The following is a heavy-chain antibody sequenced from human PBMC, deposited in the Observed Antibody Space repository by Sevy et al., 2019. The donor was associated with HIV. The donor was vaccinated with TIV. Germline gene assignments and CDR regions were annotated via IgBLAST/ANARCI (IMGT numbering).Heavy chain of an antibody. CDR3: ARIKGASSSYAMDV. CDR1: GLTVGSLS. Sequence: GGSLRLSCVASGLTVGSLSINWVRQAPGKGLEWVSLIYSAGTTFYSDSVKGRFTISRANSNNTLDLQMNSLRAEDTYIYSCARIKGASSSYAMDVWGQGTTVTVSS. J-gene: IGHJ6*02. V-gene: IGHV3-53*01. CDR2: IYSAGTT. D-gene: IGHD2-2*01.